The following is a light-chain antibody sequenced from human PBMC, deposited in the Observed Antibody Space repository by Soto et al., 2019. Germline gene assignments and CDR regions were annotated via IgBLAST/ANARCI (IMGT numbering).Light chain of an antibody. CDR3: QQYYSYPQT. CDR2: AAS. J-gene: IGKJ1*01. V-gene: IGKV1-8*01. Sequence: AIRMTQSPSSLSASTGDRVTITCRASQGISSYLAWYQQKPGKAPKXLIYAASTLQSGVPSRFSGSGSGTDLTITISCLQSEDFETYYCQQYYSYPQTFGQGTKVDIK. CDR1: QGISSY.